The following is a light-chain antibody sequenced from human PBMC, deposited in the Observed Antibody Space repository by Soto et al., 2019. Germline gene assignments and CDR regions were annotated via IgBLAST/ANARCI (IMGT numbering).Light chain of an antibody. CDR3: SSYAGSNNHV. V-gene: IGLV2-8*01. CDR1: SSDVGAHNF. CDR2: EVN. Sequence: QSALTQPPSASGSPGQSVTISCTGTSSDVGAHNFVSWHQQHPGKAPKLMIYEVNKRPSGVPDRFSGSKSGNTASLTVSGLQAEDEADYYCSSYAGSNNHVFGNGTKLTVL. J-gene: IGLJ1*01.